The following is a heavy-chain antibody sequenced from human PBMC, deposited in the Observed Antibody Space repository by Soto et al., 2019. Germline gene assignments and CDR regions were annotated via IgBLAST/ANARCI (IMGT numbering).Heavy chain of an antibody. CDR2: ISSNGGST. V-gene: IGHV3-64D*08. J-gene: IGHJ6*02. D-gene: IGHD6-13*01. CDR3: VKPYSSSWYGGLYYYYYGMDV. CDR1: GFTLSSYA. Sequence: GGSLRLSCSASGFTLSSYAMHWVRQAPGKGLEYVSAISSNGGSTYYADSVKGRFTISRDNSKNTLYLQMSSLRAEDTAVYYCVKPYSSSWYGGLYYYYYGMDVWGQGTTVTVSS.